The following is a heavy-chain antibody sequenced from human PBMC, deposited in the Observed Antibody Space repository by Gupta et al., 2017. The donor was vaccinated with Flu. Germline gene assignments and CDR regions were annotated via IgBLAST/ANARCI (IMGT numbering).Heavy chain of an antibody. D-gene: IGHD3-10*01. CDR3: AKGGYYDSGSYVYFDN. CDR2: IYYSGST. Sequence: QVQLQESGPGLVKPSETLSLTCTVSGGSINNYYWSWIRQPPGKGLEFVGHIYYSGSTHYNPSLKNRVTISIDTSMQQCSLKLTSVTAADTAGYYCAKGGYYDSGSYVYFDNWGQGTLVTVSS. J-gene: IGHJ4*02. CDR1: GGSINNYY. V-gene: IGHV4-59*01.